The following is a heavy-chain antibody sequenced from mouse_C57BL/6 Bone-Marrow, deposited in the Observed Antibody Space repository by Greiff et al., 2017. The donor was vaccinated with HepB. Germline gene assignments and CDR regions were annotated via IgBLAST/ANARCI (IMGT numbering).Heavy chain of an antibody. CDR2: IYPSDSET. V-gene: IGHV1-61*01. J-gene: IGHJ3*01. CDR3: AREGGYDKGFAY. D-gene: IGHD2-2*01. CDR1: GYTFTSYW. Sequence: QVQLKQPGAELVRPGSSVKLSCKASGYTFTSYWMDWVKQRPGQGLEWIGNIYPSDSETHYNQKFKDKATLTVDKSSSTAYMQLSSLTSEDSAVYYCAREGGYDKGFAYWGQGTLVTVSA.